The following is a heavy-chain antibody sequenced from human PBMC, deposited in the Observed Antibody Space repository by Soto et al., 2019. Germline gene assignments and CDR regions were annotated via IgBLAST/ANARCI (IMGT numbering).Heavy chain of an antibody. V-gene: IGHV1-18*01. J-gene: IGHJ5*02. CDR2: ISAYNGNT. CDR3: ARGRSVYLHDWFDP. CDR1: GYTCTSYG. Sequence: ASVKVSCKASGYTCTSYGISCVRQSPGQGLEWMGWISAYNGNTNYAQKLQGRVTMTTDTSTSTAYMELRSLRSDDTAVYYCARGRSVYLHDWFDPWGQGTLVTVSS.